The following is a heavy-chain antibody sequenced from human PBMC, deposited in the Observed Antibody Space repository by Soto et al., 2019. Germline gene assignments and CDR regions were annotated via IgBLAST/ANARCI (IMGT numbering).Heavy chain of an antibody. CDR2: IFPSGST. J-gene: IGHJ5*02. V-gene: IGHV4-31*03. D-gene: IGHD2-21*01. CDR1: RAFIHRGRFY. CDR3: VRGEIASHWFDP. Sequence: PSETLSLTSSVSRAFIHRGRFYYIWIRQPPGKGLEWLGYIFPSGSTLYTPSLRGRLTLSADTSRNQLSLHLTSVTAADTAVNYCVRGEIASHWFDPWGQGILVP.